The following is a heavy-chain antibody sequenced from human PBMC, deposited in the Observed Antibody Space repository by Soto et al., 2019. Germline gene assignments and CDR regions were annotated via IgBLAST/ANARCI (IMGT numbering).Heavy chain of an antibody. Sequence: PSETLSLTCTVSGGSISSYYWCWTRQPAGKGLEWIGRFYPSGSTNYNPSLKSRVTISVDTSKNQFSLKLSSVTAADTAVYYCARDYHNSFDYWGQGTLVTVSS. CDR1: GGSISSYY. D-gene: IGHD2-2*01. J-gene: IGHJ4*02. V-gene: IGHV4-4*07. CDR2: FYPSGST. CDR3: ARDYHNSFDY.